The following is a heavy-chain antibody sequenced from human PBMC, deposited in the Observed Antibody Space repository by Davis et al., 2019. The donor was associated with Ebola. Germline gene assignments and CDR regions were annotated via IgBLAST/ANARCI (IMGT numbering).Heavy chain of an antibody. CDR3: ARATFGYNSGWYADY. V-gene: IGHV1-18*04. CDR1: GYTFTSYG. CDR2: ISAYNGNT. D-gene: IGHD6-19*01. Sequence: AASVKVSCKASGYTFTSYGISWVRQAPGQGLEWMGWISAYNGNTNYAQKLQGRVTMTRDTSTSTAYMDLSSLRSDDTAVFYCARATFGYNSGWYADYWGQGTLVTVSS. J-gene: IGHJ4*02.